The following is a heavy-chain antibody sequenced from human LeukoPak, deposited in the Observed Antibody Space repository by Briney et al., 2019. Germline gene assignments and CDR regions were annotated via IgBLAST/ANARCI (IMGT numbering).Heavy chain of an antibody. CDR1: GGSFSGYY. J-gene: IGHJ3*02. Sequence: SETLSLTCAVYGGSFSGYYWSWICQPPGKGLEWIGEINHSGSTNYNPSLKSRVTISVDTSKNQFSLKLSSVTAADTAVYYCARIEYGAFDIWGQGTMVTVSS. V-gene: IGHV4-34*01. CDR3: ARIEYGAFDI. D-gene: IGHD2/OR15-2a*01. CDR2: INHSGST.